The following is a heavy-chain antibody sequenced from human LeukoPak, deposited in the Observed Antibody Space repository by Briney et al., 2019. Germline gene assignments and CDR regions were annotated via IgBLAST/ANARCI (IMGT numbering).Heavy chain of an antibody. J-gene: IGHJ4*02. CDR2: IIPIFGTA. CDR1: GYTFTSYD. D-gene: IGHD6-13*01. CDR3: ARGIAAAAPFDY. Sequence: ASVKVSCKASGYTFTSYDINWVRQATGQGLEWMGGIIPIFGTANYAQKFQGRVTITTDESTSTAYMELSSLRSEDTAVYYCARGIAAAAPFDYWGQGTLVTVSS. V-gene: IGHV1-69*05.